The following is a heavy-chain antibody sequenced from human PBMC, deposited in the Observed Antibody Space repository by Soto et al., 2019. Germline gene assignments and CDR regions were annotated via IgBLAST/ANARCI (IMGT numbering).Heavy chain of an antibody. CDR2: INHSGST. D-gene: IGHD6-13*01. CDR1: GGSFSGFY. CDR3: AREDRIASAGRFDY. J-gene: IGHJ4*02. V-gene: IGHV4-34*01. Sequence: QVQLQQWGARLLKPSETLSLTCAVYGGSFSGFYWSWIRQPPGEGLEWIEEINHSGSTNYNPSLKSRLTISVDTAKNQFSLKLSSVTAADTAVYYCAREDRIASAGRFDYWGQGTLVTVSS.